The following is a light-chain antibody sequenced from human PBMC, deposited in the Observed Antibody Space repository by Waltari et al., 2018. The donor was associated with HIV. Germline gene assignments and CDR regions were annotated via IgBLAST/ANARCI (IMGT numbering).Light chain of an antibody. V-gene: IGLV3-25*03. CDR1: ALPKQN. CDR2: KDT. CDR3: QSADSSGTYVV. Sequence: SYELTQPPSVSVSPGQTARITCSGDALPKQNAYWYRQRPGQAPVLVIYKDTERPSWIPERFSGSSSGTTVTLTISGVQAEDDADYYCQSADSSGTYVVFGGGTKLTVL. J-gene: IGLJ3*02.